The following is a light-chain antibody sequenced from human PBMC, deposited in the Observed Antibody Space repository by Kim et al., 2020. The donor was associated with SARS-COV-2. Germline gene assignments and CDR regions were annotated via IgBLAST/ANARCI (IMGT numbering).Light chain of an antibody. CDR3: QQSYRTPYT. CDR1: QSIDTF. Sequence: SASVGDRVTITCRASQSIDTFLHWYQQKPGKAPKLLIYAASSLQSGVPSRFSRSGSVTDFTLTISSLQPEDFATYYCQQSYRTPYTFGQGTKLEIK. V-gene: IGKV1-39*01. CDR2: AAS. J-gene: IGKJ2*01.